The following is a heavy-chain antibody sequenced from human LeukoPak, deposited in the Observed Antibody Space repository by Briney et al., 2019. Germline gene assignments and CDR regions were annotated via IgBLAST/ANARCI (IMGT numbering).Heavy chain of an antibody. CDR2: INSDGSST. Sequence: GGSLRLSCAASGFTFSSYWMHWVRQAPGKGLVWVSRINSDGSSTNYADSVKGRFTISRGNAKNTLYLQMNSLRAEDTAVYYCASGVAAAGRDYFDYWGQGTLVTVSS. J-gene: IGHJ4*02. V-gene: IGHV3-74*01. CDR1: GFTFSSYW. CDR3: ASGVAAAGRDYFDY. D-gene: IGHD6-13*01.